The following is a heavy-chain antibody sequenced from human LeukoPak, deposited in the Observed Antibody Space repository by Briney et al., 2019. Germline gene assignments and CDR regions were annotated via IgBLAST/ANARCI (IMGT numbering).Heavy chain of an antibody. CDR2: ISYDGSNK. CDR1: GFTFSSYG. D-gene: IGHD6-13*01. Sequence: GRSLRVSCAASGFTFSSYGMHGVRQAPGKGLEWVAVISYDGSNKYYADSVKGRFTISRDNSKNTLYLQMNSLRAEDTAVYYCAKDFVSSSWSFDYWGQGTLVTVSS. V-gene: IGHV3-30*18. CDR3: AKDFVSSSWSFDY. J-gene: IGHJ4*02.